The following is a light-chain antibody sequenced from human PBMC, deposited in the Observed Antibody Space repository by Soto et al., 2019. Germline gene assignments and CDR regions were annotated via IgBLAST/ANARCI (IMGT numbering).Light chain of an antibody. CDR2: EVS. V-gene: IGLV2-14*01. CDR1: SSDVGGYNY. J-gene: IGLJ2*01. Sequence: QSVLTQAASVSGSPRQSITISCTGTSSDVGGYNYVSWYQQHPGKAPKLMIYEVSNRPSGVSTRFSGSKSGNTASLTISGLQAEDEADYYCSSYTSSSYVVLGGGTKLTVL. CDR3: SSYTSSSYVV.